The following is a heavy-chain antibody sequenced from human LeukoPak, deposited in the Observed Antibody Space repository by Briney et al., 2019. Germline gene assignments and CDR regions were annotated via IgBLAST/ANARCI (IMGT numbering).Heavy chain of an antibody. CDR2: IYYSGST. V-gene: IGHV4-59*08. J-gene: IGHJ4*02. CDR3: ARHLRGSYYLDY. D-gene: IGHD1-26*01. Sequence: SETLSLTCTVAGGSMSSYYWSWIRQPPGKGLEWIGYIYYSGSTNYNPSLKSRVTISVDTSKNQFSLKLSSVTAADTAVYYCARHLRGSYYLDYWGQGTLVTVSS. CDR1: GGSMSSYY.